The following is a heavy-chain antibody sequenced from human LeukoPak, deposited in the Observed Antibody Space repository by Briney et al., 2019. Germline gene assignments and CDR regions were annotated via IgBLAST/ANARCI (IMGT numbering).Heavy chain of an antibody. J-gene: IGHJ4*02. CDR1: GYTFTSYG. Sequence: ASVKVSCKASGYTFTSYGISWVRQAPGQGLEWMGWINPNSGGTNYAQKFQGRVTMTRDTSISTAYMELSRLRSDDTAVYYCARVTSGSYFSASDYWGQGTLVTVSS. CDR2: INPNSGGT. CDR3: ARVTSGSYFSASDY. V-gene: IGHV1-2*02. D-gene: IGHD1-26*01.